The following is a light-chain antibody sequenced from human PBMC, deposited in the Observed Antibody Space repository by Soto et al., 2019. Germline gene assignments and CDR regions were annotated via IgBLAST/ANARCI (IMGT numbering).Light chain of an antibody. CDR3: QQRGKWPST. CDR1: QSVYRY. J-gene: IGKJ2*02. CDR2: DAY. V-gene: IGKV3-11*01. Sequence: EVVLTQSPDTLSWSPGETATLSCRASQSVYRYVAWYQQKVGPAPRLLIYDAYTRATGVGARFTGSGSTTDITLTTASLEPEDFAVYYGQQRGKWPSTFGPGTKVE.